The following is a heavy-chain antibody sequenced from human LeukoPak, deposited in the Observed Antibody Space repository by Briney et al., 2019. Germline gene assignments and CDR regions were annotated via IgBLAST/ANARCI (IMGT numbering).Heavy chain of an antibody. D-gene: IGHD6-13*01. Sequence: SETLSLTCTVSGGSISSYYWSWIRQPPGKGLEWIGYIYYSGSTNYNPSLKSRVTISVDTFKNQFSLKLSSVTAADTAVYYCARQGSSSWPLDYWGQGTLVTVSS. CDR2: IYYSGST. CDR1: GGSISSYY. J-gene: IGHJ4*02. CDR3: ARQGSSSWPLDY. V-gene: IGHV4-59*08.